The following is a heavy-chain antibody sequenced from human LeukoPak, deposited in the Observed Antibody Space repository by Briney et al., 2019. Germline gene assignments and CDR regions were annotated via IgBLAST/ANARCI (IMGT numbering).Heavy chain of an antibody. V-gene: IGHV1-8*03. J-gene: IGHJ6*03. CDR1: GYTFTNYD. CDR2: MNPNSGNT. D-gene: IGHD2-2*01. CDR3: ARGGQSSSSFNYYYYYMDV. Sequence: ASVKVSCKASGYTFTNYDINWVRQATGQGLEWMGWMNPNSGNTGHAQKFQGRVTITRNTSISTAYMELSSLRSEDTAVYYCARGGQSSSSFNYYYYYMDVWGKGTTVTVSS.